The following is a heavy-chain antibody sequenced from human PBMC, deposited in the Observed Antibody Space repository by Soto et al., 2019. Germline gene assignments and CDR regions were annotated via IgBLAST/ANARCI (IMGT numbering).Heavy chain of an antibody. V-gene: IGHV4-4*02. CDR3: ARATMIGPARLLKY. J-gene: IGHJ1*01. CDR2: IYHSGST. Sequence: QVQLQESGPGLVKPSGTLSIICAVSGGSVSSNAWWTCIRQPPWKGLEWIGEIYHSGSTNYNPSLKSRVTMSVATSKTQFSLTLNCVTAEDTAVFYCARATMIGPARLLKYWGQGTLVTVSS. D-gene: IGHD3-22*01. CDR1: GGSVSSNAW.